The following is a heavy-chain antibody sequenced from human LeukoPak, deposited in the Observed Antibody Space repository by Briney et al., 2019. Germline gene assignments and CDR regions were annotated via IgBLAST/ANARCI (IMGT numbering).Heavy chain of an antibody. CDR3: ARDHCTSSGCYEYYYYGVDV. J-gene: IGHJ6*02. V-gene: IGHV1-2*02. CDR1: GYXFTTYG. CDR2: INPNSGGT. Sequence: ASVKVSCKASGYXFTTYGITWVRQAPGQGLEWLGWINPNSGGTNSAQKFQGRVTMTRDTSVSTAYMELSRLRSDDTAVYYCARDHCTSSGCYEYYYYGVDVWGQGTTVTVSS. D-gene: IGHD2-2*01.